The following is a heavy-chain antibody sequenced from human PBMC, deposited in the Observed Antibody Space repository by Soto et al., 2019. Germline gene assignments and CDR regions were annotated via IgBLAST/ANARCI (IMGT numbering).Heavy chain of an antibody. CDR1: GFTFSSYA. CDR3: AKDQYCSGGSCRPFYYMDV. Sequence: VQLLESGGGLVQPGGSLRLSCAASGFTFSSYAMSWVRQAPGKGLEWVSAISGSGGSTYYADSVKGRFTISRDNSKNTLYLQMNSLRAEDTAVYYCAKDQYCSGGSCRPFYYMDVWGKGTTVTVSS. D-gene: IGHD2-15*01. V-gene: IGHV3-23*01. J-gene: IGHJ6*03. CDR2: ISGSGGST.